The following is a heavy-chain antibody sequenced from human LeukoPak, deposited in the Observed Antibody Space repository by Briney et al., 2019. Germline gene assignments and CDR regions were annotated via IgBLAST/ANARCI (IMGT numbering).Heavy chain of an antibody. CDR1: GYTFTGYY. J-gene: IGHJ4*02. CDR2: INPNSGGT. CDR3: ARAVGSGWYFLDY. D-gene: IGHD6-19*01. Sequence: GASVTVSCKASGYTFTGYYIHWVRQAPGQGLEWMGWINPNSGGTNYAQRFQGRVTMTRDTSISTAYMELSRLRSDDTAVYYCARAVGSGWYFLDYWGQGTLVTVSS. V-gene: IGHV1-2*02.